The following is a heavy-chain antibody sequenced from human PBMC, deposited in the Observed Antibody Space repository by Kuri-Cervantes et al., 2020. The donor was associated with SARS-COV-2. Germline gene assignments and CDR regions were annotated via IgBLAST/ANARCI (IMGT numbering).Heavy chain of an antibody. J-gene: IGHJ4*02. CDR3: ARLDSSGSGDN. CDR2: KYYSGTT. CDR1: GYSISSGYS. Sequence: SETLSLTCTVSGYSISSGYSWGWIRLPPGRGLEWIGQKYYSGTTQYNPSLKSRVTILLDSSQNLFTLTVTSVTAADTAVYYCARLDSSGSGDNWGQGTLVTVYS. V-gene: IGHV4-38-2*02. D-gene: IGHD3-22*01.